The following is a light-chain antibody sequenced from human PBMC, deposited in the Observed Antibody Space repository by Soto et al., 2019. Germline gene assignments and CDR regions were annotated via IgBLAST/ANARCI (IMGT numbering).Light chain of an antibody. CDR3: QQYNSYSYT. V-gene: IGKV1-5*01. Sequence: DIQMTQSPSTLSASVGNRVTITCRASQTISTWLAWYQQKPGQAPKLLISGASSLESGVPSRFSGSGSGTEFTLTISSLQPDDFATYYCQQYNSYSYTFGQGTKVEIK. CDR2: GAS. CDR1: QTISTW. J-gene: IGKJ2*01.